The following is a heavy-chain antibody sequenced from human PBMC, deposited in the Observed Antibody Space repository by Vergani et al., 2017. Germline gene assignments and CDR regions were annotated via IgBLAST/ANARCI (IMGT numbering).Heavy chain of an antibody. V-gene: IGHV3-21*01. Sequence: EVRLVESGGGLVKPGGSLRLSCAASGFTFSRYSMNWVRQAPGKGLEWVSAISSRSTYIFYADSLKGRFTISRDNAKNSLYLQMNSLRAEDTAVYYCVPXDYDSSGTEYYFDYWGQGTLVTVSS. D-gene: IGHD3-22*01. CDR3: VPXDYDSSGTEYYFDY. CDR2: ISSRSTYI. J-gene: IGHJ4*02. CDR1: GFTFSRYS.